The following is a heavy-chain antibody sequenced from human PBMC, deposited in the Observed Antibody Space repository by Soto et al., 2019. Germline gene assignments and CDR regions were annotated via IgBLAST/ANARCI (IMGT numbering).Heavy chain of an antibody. J-gene: IGHJ4*02. CDR3: AHRRGYCISTSCYAGYFDY. Sequence: QITLKESGPPLVKPTQTLTLTCTFSGFSLSTSGVGVGWIRQPPGKALEWLALIYWDDDKRYSPSLKSRLTITKDTSKNQVVLTMTNMDPVDTATYYCAHRRGYCISTSCYAGYFDYWGQGTLVTVSS. V-gene: IGHV2-5*02. D-gene: IGHD2-2*01. CDR2: IYWDDDK. CDR1: GFSLSTSGVG.